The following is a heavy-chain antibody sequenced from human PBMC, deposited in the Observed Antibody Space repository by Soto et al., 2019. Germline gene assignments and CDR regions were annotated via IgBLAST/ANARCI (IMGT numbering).Heavy chain of an antibody. D-gene: IGHD3-10*01. J-gene: IGHJ6*02. CDR1: GVSFNNNG. Sequence: QVQLVQSGAEVKKPGSSVKVSCKTSGVSFNNNGIGWVRQAPGHGLEWMGGVSPPFRTSNYARKFQGRISINADASTCTVNMELSSLTSEDTAQYYCARVLYYGSGSYSPYGMDVWGQGNTVTVSS. CDR2: VSPPFRTS. CDR3: ARVLYYGSGSYSPYGMDV. V-gene: IGHV1-69*01.